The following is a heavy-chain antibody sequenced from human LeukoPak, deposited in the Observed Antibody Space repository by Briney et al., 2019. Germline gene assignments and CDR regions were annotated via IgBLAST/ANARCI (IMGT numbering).Heavy chain of an antibody. CDR3: AREERADIVLMVYATDSNWFDP. CDR1: GYTFTSYA. D-gene: IGHD2-8*01. J-gene: IGHJ5*02. Sequence: GASVNVSCKASGYTFTSYAMHWVRQAPGQRLEWMGWINAGNGNTKYSQKFQGRVTITRDTSASTAYMELSSLRSEDTAVYYRAREERADIVLMVYATDSNWFDPWGQGTLVTVSS. CDR2: INAGNGNT. V-gene: IGHV1-3*01.